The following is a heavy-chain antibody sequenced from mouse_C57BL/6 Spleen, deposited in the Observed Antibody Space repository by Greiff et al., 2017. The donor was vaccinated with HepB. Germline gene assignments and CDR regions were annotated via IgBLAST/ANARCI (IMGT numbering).Heavy chain of an antibody. J-gene: IGHJ2*01. CDR2: ISDGGSYT. V-gene: IGHV5-4*01. D-gene: IGHD2-2*01. Sequence: EVHLVESGGGLVKPGGSLKLSCAASGFTFSSYAMSWVRQTPEKRLEWVATISDGGSYTYYPDNVKGRFTISRDNAKNNLYLQMSHLKSEDTAMYYWARGVTRGGGYYFDYWGQGTTLTVSS. CDR1: GFTFSSYA. CDR3: ARGVTRGGGYYFDY.